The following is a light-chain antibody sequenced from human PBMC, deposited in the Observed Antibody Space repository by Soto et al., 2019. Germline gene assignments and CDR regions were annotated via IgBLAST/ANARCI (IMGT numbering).Light chain of an antibody. Sequence: DIQMNQSPSSLSASVGDRVTITCPARQSSSSYLTWYQQKPRKAPNLLIYAASDLQSGVPSRFSGSGSGTDFTLTISSLQPEDFAVYYCQQSWGTSRTCGQRPKVE. CDR3: QQSWGTSRT. J-gene: IGKJ1*01. CDR1: QSSSSY. CDR2: AAS. V-gene: IGKV1-39*01.